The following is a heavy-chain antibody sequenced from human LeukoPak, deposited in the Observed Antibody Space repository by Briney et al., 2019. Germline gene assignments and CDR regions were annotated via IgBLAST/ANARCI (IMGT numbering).Heavy chain of an antibody. J-gene: IGHJ3*02. D-gene: IGHD3-9*01. V-gene: IGHV1-2*02. CDR1: GYTFTVYY. CDR2: INPNSGGT. Sequence: GASVRVSCKASGYTFTVYYMHRVRQAPGQGLEWMGWINPNSGGTHYAQKFQGRVTMTRDTSISTAYMELSRLRSDDTAVYYCARATTYYDILTGLKSDAFDIWGQGTMVTVSS. CDR3: ARATTYYDILTGLKSDAFDI.